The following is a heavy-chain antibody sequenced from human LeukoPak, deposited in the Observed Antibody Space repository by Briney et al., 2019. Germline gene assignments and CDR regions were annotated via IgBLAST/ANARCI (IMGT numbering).Heavy chain of an antibody. CDR1: GGTFISYA. D-gene: IGHD3-3*01. CDR2: IIPIFGTA. V-gene: IGHV1-69*05. Sequence: SVKVSCKASGGTFISYAISWVRQAPGQGLEWMGGIIPIFGTANYAQKFQGRVTITTDESTSTAYMELSSLRSEDTAVYYCARAPLYYDFWSGHGAFDIWGQGTMVTVSS. CDR3: ARAPLYYDFWSGHGAFDI. J-gene: IGHJ3*02.